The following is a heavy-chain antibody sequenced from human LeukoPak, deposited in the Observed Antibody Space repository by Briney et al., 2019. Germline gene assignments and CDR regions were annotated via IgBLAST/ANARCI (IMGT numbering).Heavy chain of an antibody. D-gene: IGHD1-26*01. CDR3: AKAIYSGSYYGLYFQH. J-gene: IGHJ1*01. V-gene: IGHV3-30*18. CDR2: ISYDGSNK. CDR1: GFTFSTYG. Sequence: PGQSLRLSCAASGFTFSTYGMHWVRQAPGKGLEWVAVISYDGSNKYYADSVKGRFTISRDNSKNTLYLQMNSLRAEDTAVYYCAKAIYSGSYYGLYFQHWGQGTLVTVPS.